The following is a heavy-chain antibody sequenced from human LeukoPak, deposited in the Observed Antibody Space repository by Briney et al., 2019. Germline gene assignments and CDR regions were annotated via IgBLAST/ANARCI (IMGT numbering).Heavy chain of an antibody. D-gene: IGHD6-19*01. J-gene: IGHJ4*02. CDR3: ARVLVGGAGNDYFNY. V-gene: IGHV3-74*01. Sequence: PGGSVRLSCAASGFTFSSYWMHWVRQAPGKGPVWVSRINSDGSSTSYADSVRGRFTISRDNAKNMLYLQMNSLRAEDTAVYYCARVLVGGAGNDYFNYGGKEPLVTVSS. CDR2: INSDGSST. CDR1: GFTFSSYW.